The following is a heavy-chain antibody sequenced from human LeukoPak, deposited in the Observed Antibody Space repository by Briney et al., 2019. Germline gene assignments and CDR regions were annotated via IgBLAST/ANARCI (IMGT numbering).Heavy chain of an antibody. J-gene: IGHJ4*02. Sequence: GASVKVSCKASGYTFTSYGISWVRQAPGQGLEWMGWISAYNGNTNYAQKLQGRVTVTTDTSTSTAYMELRSLRSDDTAVYFCAGDENGDPDYWGQGTLVTVSA. CDR3: AGDENGDPDY. D-gene: IGHD4-17*01. V-gene: IGHV1-18*01. CDR2: ISAYNGNT. CDR1: GYTFTSYG.